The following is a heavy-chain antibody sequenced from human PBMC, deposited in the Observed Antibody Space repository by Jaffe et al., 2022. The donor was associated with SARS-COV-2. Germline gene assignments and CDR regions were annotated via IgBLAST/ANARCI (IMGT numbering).Heavy chain of an antibody. CDR3: AREGYGAYGDYVGGPRAFDF. J-gene: IGHJ4*02. D-gene: IGHD4-17*01. Sequence: QLQLQESGPGLVKPSETLSLTCTVSGGSISNTNYYWGWIRQPPGKGLEWIGGIYYSGSTYYNPSLKSRVTISVDTSKNQFSLKMRSLTGAETAIYYCAREGYGAYGDYVGGPRAFDFWGQGTLVTVSS. CDR2: IYYSGST. CDR1: GGSISNTNYY. V-gene: IGHV4-39*02.